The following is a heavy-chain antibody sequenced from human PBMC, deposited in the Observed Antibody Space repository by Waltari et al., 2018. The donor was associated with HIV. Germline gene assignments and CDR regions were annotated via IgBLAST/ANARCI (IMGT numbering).Heavy chain of an antibody. Sequence: QVQLVESGGGVVQPGRSLRLSCAASGFTFSTYGMHWVRQAPGKGLEWGEGICYEGSNKYYADSVKGRFTISRDNSKNTLYLQMNSLRAEDTAVYYCAKDIVVVPAAFTYYYYYGMDVWGQGTTVTVSS. J-gene: IGHJ6*02. CDR2: ICYEGSNK. V-gene: IGHV3-33*06. CDR3: AKDIVVVPAAFTYYYYYGMDV. D-gene: IGHD2-2*01. CDR1: GFTFSTYG.